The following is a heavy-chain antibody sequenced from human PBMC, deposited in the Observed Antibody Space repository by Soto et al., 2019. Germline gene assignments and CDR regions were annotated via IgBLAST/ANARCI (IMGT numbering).Heavy chain of an antibody. CDR3: ARMYNSGFYRPEGDYYFYGMDV. CDR1: GGSTRDYY. D-gene: IGHD5-12*01. J-gene: IGHJ6*02. V-gene: IGHV4-4*07. Sequence: QVQLQESGPGLVKPSETLSVTSRVSGGSTRDYYWSWIRQPPGKGLGWIGRMYISGRTKYNPSLKSRVTMSADTSVNQFSLTLISVTAADTATYYCARMYNSGFYRPEGDYYFYGMDVWGQGTTVTVSS. CDR2: MYISGRT.